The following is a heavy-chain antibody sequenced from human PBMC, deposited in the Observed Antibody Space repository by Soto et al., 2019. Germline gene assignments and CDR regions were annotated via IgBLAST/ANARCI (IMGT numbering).Heavy chain of an antibody. D-gene: IGHD1-1*01. CDR1: GFSLTSKEMR. CDR2: IDWDGEK. Sequence: GSGPTLVNPTQTLTLTCTFSGFSLTSKEMRVTGIRQPPGKALEWLARIDWDGEKFYSSSLRTRFTISTDSSKNQVVLTMTNMDPVDTATYYCARTTNTGTDYWGQGTLVTVSS. CDR3: ARTTNTGTDY. J-gene: IGHJ4*02. V-gene: IGHV2-70*04.